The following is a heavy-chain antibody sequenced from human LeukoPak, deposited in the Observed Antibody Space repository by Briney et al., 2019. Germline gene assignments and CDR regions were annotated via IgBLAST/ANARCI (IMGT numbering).Heavy chain of an antibody. D-gene: IGHD6-13*01. CDR2: ISGSGGST. CDR3: AKDWVASSWFNWFDP. V-gene: IGHV3-23*01. J-gene: IGHJ5*02. CDR1: GFTFSSYA. Sequence: GGSLRLSCAASGFTFSSYAMSWVRQAPGKGLEWVPAISGSGGSTYYADSVKGRFTISRDNSKNTLCLQMNSLRAEDTAVYYCAKDWVASSWFNWFDPWGQGTLVTVSS.